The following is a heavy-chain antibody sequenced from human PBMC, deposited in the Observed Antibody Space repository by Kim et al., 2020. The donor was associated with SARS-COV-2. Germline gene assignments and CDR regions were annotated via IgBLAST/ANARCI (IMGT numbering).Heavy chain of an antibody. CDR3: TRKYCSGGSCYLVFDY. V-gene: IGHV3-49*02. Sequence: SVKGRFTISSDDSKRIAYLQMNSLKTEDTAVYYCTRKYCSGGSCYLVFDYWGQGTLVTVSS. J-gene: IGHJ4*02. D-gene: IGHD2-15*01.